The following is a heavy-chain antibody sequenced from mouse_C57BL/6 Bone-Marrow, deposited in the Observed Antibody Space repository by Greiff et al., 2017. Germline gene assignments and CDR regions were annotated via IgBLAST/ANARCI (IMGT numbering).Heavy chain of an antibody. V-gene: IGHV1-64*01. Sequence: QVQLQQPGAELVKPGASVKLSCKASGYTFTSYWMHWVKQRPGQGLEWIGMIHPNSGSTNYNEKFKSKATLTVDKSSSTAYMQLSSLTSEDSAVYYCAGWLLRGWFAYWAQGTLVTVSA. CDR1: GYTFTSYW. CDR2: IHPNSGST. D-gene: IGHD2-3*01. J-gene: IGHJ3*01. CDR3: AGWLLRGWFAY.